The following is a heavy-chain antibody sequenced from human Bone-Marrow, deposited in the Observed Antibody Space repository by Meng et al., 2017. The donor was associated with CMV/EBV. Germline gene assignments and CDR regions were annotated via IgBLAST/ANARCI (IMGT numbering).Heavy chain of an antibody. D-gene: IGHD1-20*01. J-gene: IGHJ4*01. CDR3: AKDNWNYDY. CDR2: ISGSGGST. Sequence: GESLKISCAASGFTFSSYAMSWVRQAPGKGLEWVSAISGSGGSTYYADSVKGRFTISRDNSKNTLYLQMNSLRAEDTAVYYCAKDNWNYDYWGHGTLVTVSS. CDR1: GFTFSSYA. V-gene: IGHV3-23*01.